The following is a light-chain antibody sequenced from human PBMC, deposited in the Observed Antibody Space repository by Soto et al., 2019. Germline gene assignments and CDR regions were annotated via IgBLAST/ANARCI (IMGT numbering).Light chain of an antibody. V-gene: IGKV3-20*01. CDR1: QSVSSSY. J-gene: IGKJ3*01. CDR3: QQYGSSPLVT. Sequence: EIVLTQSPGTLSLSPGERATLSCRASQSVSSSYLAWYQQKPGQAPRLLIYGASSRATGIPDRFSGSGSGTHFTLTISRLEPEDFAVYYCQQYGSSPLVTFGPGTKVDIK. CDR2: GAS.